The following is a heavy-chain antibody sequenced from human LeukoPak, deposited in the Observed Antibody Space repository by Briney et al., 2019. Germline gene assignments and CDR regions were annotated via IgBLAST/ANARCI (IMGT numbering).Heavy chain of an antibody. CDR3: AKDPDGAYYYDSHYRDY. Sequence: SETLSLTCAVSGGSISSSNWWSWVRQPPGKGLEWIGEIYHSGSTNYNPSLKSRVTISVDKSKNQFSLKLSSVTAADTAVYYCAKDPDGAYYYDSHYRDYWGQGLLVTVSS. CDR1: GGSISSSNW. CDR2: IYHSGST. J-gene: IGHJ4*02. D-gene: IGHD3-22*01. V-gene: IGHV4-4*02.